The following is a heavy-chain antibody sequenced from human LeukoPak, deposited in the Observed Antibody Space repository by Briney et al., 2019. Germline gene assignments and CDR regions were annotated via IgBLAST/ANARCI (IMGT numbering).Heavy chain of an antibody. D-gene: IGHD1-26*01. CDR2: ISSSSSYI. Sequence: PGGSLRLSCAASGFTFSSYSMNWARQAPGKGLEWVSSISSSSSYIYYADSVKGRFTISRDNAKNSLYLQMNSLRAEDTAVYYCARPPHDDIVGATFDYWGQGTLVTVSS. V-gene: IGHV3-21*01. CDR1: GFTFSSYS. J-gene: IGHJ4*02. CDR3: ARPPHDDIVGATFDY.